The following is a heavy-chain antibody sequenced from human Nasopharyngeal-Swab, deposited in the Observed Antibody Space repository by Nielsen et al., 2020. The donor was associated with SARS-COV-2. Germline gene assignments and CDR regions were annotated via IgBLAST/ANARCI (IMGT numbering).Heavy chain of an antibody. V-gene: IGHV1-69*01. Sequence: WVRQAPGQGLEWMGGIIPIFGTANYAQKLQGRVTITADESTSTAYMELSSLRSEDTAVYYCARVYCSGGSCYWFDPWGQGTLVTVSS. D-gene: IGHD2-15*01. J-gene: IGHJ5*02. CDR2: IIPIFGTA. CDR3: ARVYCSGGSCYWFDP.